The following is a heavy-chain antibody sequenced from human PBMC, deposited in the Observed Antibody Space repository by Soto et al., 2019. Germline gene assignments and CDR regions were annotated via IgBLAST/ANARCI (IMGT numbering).Heavy chain of an antibody. CDR3: AREGGIVGATAADY. CDR1: GGSISSGGYY. CDR2: IYYSGST. Sequence: QVQLQESGPGLVKPSQTLSLTCTVSGGSISSGGYYWSWIRQHPGKGLEWIGYIYYSGSTYYNPSIKRRVTIAVDTSKNQFSLKLSSVTAADTAVYYCAREGGIVGATAADYWGQGTLVTVSS. J-gene: IGHJ4*02. D-gene: IGHD1-26*01. V-gene: IGHV4-31*03.